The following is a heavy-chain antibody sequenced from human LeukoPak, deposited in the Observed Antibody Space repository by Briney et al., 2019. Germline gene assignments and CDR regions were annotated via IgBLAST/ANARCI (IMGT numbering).Heavy chain of an antibody. CDR2: TSNSGSYI. J-gene: IGHJ3*02. Sequence: GGSLRLSCAASGFTFSAYTMNWVRQAPGKGLEWVSSTSNSGSYIYYADSVKGRFTISRDNAENSLYLQMNSLRVEDTAVYYCARGDRNGSSWSRSNAFDIWGQGTMVTVSS. D-gene: IGHD2-15*01. CDR3: ARGDRNGSSWSRSNAFDI. V-gene: IGHV3-21*01. CDR1: GFTFSAYT.